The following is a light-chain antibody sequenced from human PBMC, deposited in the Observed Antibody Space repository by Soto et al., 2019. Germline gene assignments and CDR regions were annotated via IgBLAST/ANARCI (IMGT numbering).Light chain of an antibody. J-gene: IGLJ2*01. CDR3: QVWDSTSDHLV. CDR1: NIRTKS. V-gene: IGLV3-21*02. CDR2: YDG. Sequence: SYVLTQPPSVSVAPGQTATITCGGNNIRTKSVQWYQQKPGQAPVLVVYYDGDRPSGIPERFSGSNSGNTATLTISTVEAGDAADYYCQVWDSTSDHLVFGGGTKLTVL.